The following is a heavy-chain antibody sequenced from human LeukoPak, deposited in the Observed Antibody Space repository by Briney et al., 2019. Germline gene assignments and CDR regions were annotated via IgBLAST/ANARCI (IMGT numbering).Heavy chain of an antibody. CDR1: GYSISSGYY. D-gene: IGHD6-19*01. CDR3: ARDRRFAVAGIRGPDY. J-gene: IGHJ4*02. CDR2: IYHSGST. V-gene: IGHV4-38-2*02. Sequence: SETLSLTCAVSGYSISSGYYWGWIRQPPGKGLKWIGSIYHSGSTYYNPSLKSRVTISVDTSKNQFSLKLSSVTAADTAVYYCARDRRFAVAGIRGPDYWGQGTLVTVSS.